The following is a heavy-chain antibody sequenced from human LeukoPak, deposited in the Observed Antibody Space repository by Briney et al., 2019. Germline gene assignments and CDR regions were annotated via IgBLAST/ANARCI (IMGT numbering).Heavy chain of an antibody. CDR3: AKDPASSWYEVDY. J-gene: IGHJ4*02. V-gene: IGHV3-74*01. D-gene: IGHD6-13*01. CDR1: GFTFSSYW. CDR2: INLDGSST. Sequence: GGSLRLSCAASGFTFSSYWMNWVRQAPGEGLVWVSHINLDGSSTWHADSVKGRFTTSRDNAKNTLYLQMNSLRAEDTAVYYCAKDPASSWYEVDYWGQGTLVTVSS.